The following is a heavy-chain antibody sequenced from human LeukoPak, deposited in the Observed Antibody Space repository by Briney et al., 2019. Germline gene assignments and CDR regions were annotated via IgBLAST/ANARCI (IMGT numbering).Heavy chain of an antibody. CDR3: ASTDYGGNIDY. D-gene: IGHD4-23*01. Sequence: GASVKVSCKASEGTFSSYAISWVRQAPGQGLEWMGGIIPIFGTANYAQKFQGRVTITADESTSTAYMELSSLRSEDTAVYYCASTDYGGNIDYWGQGTLVTVSS. V-gene: IGHV1-69*13. J-gene: IGHJ4*02. CDR1: EGTFSSYA. CDR2: IIPIFGTA.